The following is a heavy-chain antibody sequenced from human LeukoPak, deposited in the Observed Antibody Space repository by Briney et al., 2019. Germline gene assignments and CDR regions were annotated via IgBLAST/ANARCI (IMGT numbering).Heavy chain of an antibody. J-gene: IGHJ4*02. CDR3: ARGNVVGATRPFDY. CDR1: GFTFSTSA. Sequence: PGGSLRLSCAGSGFTFSTSAMYSVRQAPGKGLEYVAGISSNGDRTYYANSVKGRFTISRDNSKNTLFLQMGSLRAEDMAVYYCARGNVVGATRPFDYWGQGTLVTVSS. D-gene: IGHD1-26*01. CDR2: ISSNGDRT. V-gene: IGHV3-64*01.